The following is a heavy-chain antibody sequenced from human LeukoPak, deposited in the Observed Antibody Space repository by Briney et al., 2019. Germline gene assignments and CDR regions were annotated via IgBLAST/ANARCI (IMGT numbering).Heavy chain of an antibody. CDR1: GFTFSSYA. CDR3: ARTAGSIAAAGSDY. J-gene: IGHJ4*02. Sequence: GGSLRLSCAASGFTFSSYAMHWVRQAPGKGLEWVAVISYDGSNKYYADSVKGRFTISRDNSKNTLYLQMNSLRAEDTAVYYCARTAGSIAAAGSDYWGQGTLVTVSS. CDR2: ISYDGSNK. D-gene: IGHD6-13*01. V-gene: IGHV3-30-3*01.